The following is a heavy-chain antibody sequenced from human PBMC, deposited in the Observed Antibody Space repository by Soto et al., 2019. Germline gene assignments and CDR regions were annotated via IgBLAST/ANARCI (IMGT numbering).Heavy chain of an antibody. V-gene: IGHV3-23*01. Sequence: EVQLLESGGGLGQPGGSLRLSCAASGFTFSSYAMSWVRQAPGKGLEWVSAISGSGGSTYYADSVKGRFTISRDNSKNTLYLQMNSLRAEDTAVYYCAKAAEYYDSSGYYSPFDYWGQGTLVTVSS. CDR1: GFTFSSYA. CDR2: ISGSGGST. D-gene: IGHD3-22*01. J-gene: IGHJ4*02. CDR3: AKAAEYYDSSGYYSPFDY.